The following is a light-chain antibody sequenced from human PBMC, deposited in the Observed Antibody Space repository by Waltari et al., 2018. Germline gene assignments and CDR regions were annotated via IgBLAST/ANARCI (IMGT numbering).Light chain of an antibody. CDR1: QSISSY. J-gene: IGKJ4*01. CDR3: QQSFSAPLT. V-gene: IGKV1-39*01. CDR2: AAF. Sequence: DIQMTQSPSSLSASVEARVTITCRASQSISSYLNWYQQKPGKAPNLLIYAAFSLQSGVPSRFSGSGSGTDFTLTISSLQPEDFATYFCQQSFSAPLTFGGGTKVEIK.